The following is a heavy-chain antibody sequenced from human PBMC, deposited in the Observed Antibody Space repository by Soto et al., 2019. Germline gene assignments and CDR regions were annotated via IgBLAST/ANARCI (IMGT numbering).Heavy chain of an antibody. Sequence: GESLKISCKGSGYSFTSYWIGWVRQMPGKGLEWMGIIYPGDSDTRYSPYFQGQVTISADKSISTAYLQWSSLKATDTAMYYWSRHLFYDFFSGYYTASYYYYGMDVWGQGTTVTVSS. CDR3: SRHLFYDFFSGYYTASYYYYGMDV. V-gene: IGHV5-51*01. CDR1: GYSFTSYW. CDR2: IYPGDSDT. D-gene: IGHD3-3*01. J-gene: IGHJ6*02.